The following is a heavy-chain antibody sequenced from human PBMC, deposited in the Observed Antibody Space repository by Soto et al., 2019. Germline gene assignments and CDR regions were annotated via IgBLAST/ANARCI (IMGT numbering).Heavy chain of an antibody. D-gene: IGHD7-27*01. CDR2: ISSSSSVI. CDR3: ARDLSWGSNWYYYMDV. Sequence: GGSLRISCATSGFILSDCAVNWVRQAPGKGLEWVSYISSSSSVIDYADSVKGRFTVSRDNARNSLYLQMNSLRAEDTAVYYCARDLSWGSNWYYYMDVWGKGTTVTVSS. V-gene: IGHV3-48*01. CDR1: GFILSDCA. J-gene: IGHJ6*03.